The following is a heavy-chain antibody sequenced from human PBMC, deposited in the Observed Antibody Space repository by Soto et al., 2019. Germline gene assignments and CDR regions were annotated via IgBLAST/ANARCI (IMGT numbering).Heavy chain of an antibody. D-gene: IGHD5-12*01. V-gene: IGHV4-4*07. J-gene: IGHJ4*02. CDR1: NASINTYY. CDR3: AREPRRDGYNYRDY. CDR2: AYTSGST. Sequence: PSETPSLTCTVSNASINTYYWTWIRQAAGKGLEWIGRAYTSGSTNYNPSLKSRVTMSFDTSKNQVSLNLTSVTAADTAVYYCAREPRRDGYNYRDYWGQGTLVTVSP.